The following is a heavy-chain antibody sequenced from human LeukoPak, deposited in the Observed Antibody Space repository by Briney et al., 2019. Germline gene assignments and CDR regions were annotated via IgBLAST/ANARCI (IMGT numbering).Heavy chain of an antibody. CDR3: ARHTSIAVRPSLNYYYYMDV. J-gene: IGHJ6*03. D-gene: IGHD6-6*01. CDR2: INHSGST. V-gene: IGHV4-34*01. Sequence: SETLSLTCAVYGGSFSGYYWSWIRQPPGKGLEWIGEINHSGSTNYNPSLKSRVTISVDTSKNQFSLKLSSVTAADTAVYFCARHTSIAVRPSLNYYYYMDVWGKGTTVTVSS. CDR1: GGSFSGYY.